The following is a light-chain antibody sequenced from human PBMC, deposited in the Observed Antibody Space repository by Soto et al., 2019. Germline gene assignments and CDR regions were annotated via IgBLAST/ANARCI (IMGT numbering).Light chain of an antibody. V-gene: IGLV2-14*01. CDR1: SSDVDGYNY. Sequence: QSALTQPASVSGSPGQSITISCTGTSSDVDGYNYVSWYQYHPGKAPKLMIYDVNNRPSGVSNRFSGSKSGNTASLTISGLQGEDEADYYCSSFTISRNTVIFGGGTKLTVL. CDR2: DVN. J-gene: IGLJ2*01. CDR3: SSFTISRNTVI.